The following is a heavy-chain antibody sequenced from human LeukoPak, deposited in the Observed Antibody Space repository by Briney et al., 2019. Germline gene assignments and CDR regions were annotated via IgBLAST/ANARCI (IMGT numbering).Heavy chain of an antibody. CDR1: GYTFTNYG. CDR3: ARDYEGYFDL. J-gene: IGHJ2*01. D-gene: IGHD3-3*01. V-gene: IGHV1-18*01. Sequence: GASVKVSCKASGYTFTNYGISWVRQAPGQGLEWMGWISPYNGNTNYAQKFQGRVTMTTDTSTSTAYMELRSLRSDDTAVFYCARDYEGYFDLWGRGTLVTVSS. CDR2: ISPYNGNT.